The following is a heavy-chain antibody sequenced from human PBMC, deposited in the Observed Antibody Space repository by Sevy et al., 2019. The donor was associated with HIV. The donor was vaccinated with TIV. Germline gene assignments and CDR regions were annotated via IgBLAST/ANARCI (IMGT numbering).Heavy chain of an antibody. CDR2: TYYRSKWYN. V-gene: IGHV6-1*01. CDR1: GDSVSSNSAA. J-gene: IGHJ4*02. Sequence: SQTLSLTCAISGDSVSSNSAAWNWIRQSPSRGLEWLGRTYYRSKWYNDYAVSVKSRITINPDTSKNQFSLQLNSVTPEDTAVYYCARDFDYYDSSGYFLVFDYWGQGTLVTVSS. D-gene: IGHD3-22*01. CDR3: ARDFDYYDSSGYFLVFDY.